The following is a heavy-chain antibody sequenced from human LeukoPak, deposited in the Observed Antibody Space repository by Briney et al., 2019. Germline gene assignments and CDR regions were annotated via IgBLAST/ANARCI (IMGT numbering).Heavy chain of an antibody. V-gene: IGHV3-30*02. CDR2: IQYDRTNE. CDR3: AKDRCSNGIGCYYYYMEV. CDR1: AFTFSSSG. J-gene: IGHJ6*03. D-gene: IGHD2-8*01. Sequence: GGSLRLSRAAPAFTFSSSGTHWVRQAPGKGLEWVAYIQYDRTNEQYAHSVKGRFRISRDNSNNILYLQMHSLRTEDTAVYYCAKDRCSNGIGCYYYYMEVWGKGTTVTISS.